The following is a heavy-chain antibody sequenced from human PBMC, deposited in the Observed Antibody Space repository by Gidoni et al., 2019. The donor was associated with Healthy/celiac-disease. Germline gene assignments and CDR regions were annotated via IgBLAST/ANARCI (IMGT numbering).Heavy chain of an antibody. CDR3: AREVATVTTRNNWFDP. Sequence: QVQLVQSGAEVKKPGASVKVSCKAAGYTFTGYYMHWVRQAPGQGLEWMGWINPHSGGTNYAQKFQGRVTMTRDTSISTAYMELSRLRSDDTAVYYCAREVATVTTRNNWFDPWGQGTLVTVSS. CDR2: INPHSGGT. J-gene: IGHJ5*02. V-gene: IGHV1-2*02. CDR1: GYTFTGYY. D-gene: IGHD4-4*01.